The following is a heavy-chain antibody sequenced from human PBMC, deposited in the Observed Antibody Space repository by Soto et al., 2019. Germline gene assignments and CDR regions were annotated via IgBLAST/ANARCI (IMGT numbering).Heavy chain of an antibody. CDR3: ARGSYDYVWGSYRQTNLDY. CDR1: GGTFSSYA. J-gene: IGHJ4*02. D-gene: IGHD3-16*02. V-gene: IGHV1-69*01. CDR2: IIPIFGTA. Sequence: QVQLVQSGAEVKKPGSSVKVSCKASGGTFSSYAISWVRQAPGQGLEWMGGIIPIFGTANYAQKFQGRVTITADESKSTGYMELSSLRSEDTAVYYCARGSYDYVWGSYRQTNLDYWGQGTLVTVSS.